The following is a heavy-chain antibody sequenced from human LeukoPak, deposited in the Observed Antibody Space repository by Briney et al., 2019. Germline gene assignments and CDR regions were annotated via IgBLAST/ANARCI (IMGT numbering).Heavy chain of an antibody. CDR1: GFTFSTFW. Sequence: GGSLRLSCAASGFTFSTFWMSWVRQAPGKGLEWVANIQQDGSEKYYVDSVKGRFTTSRDNAKNSLYLQMNSLRAEDTAVYYCAREDSSGSGEDYWGQGTLVTVSS. J-gene: IGHJ4*02. V-gene: IGHV3-7*01. CDR2: IQQDGSEK. D-gene: IGHD3-22*01. CDR3: AREDSSGSGEDY.